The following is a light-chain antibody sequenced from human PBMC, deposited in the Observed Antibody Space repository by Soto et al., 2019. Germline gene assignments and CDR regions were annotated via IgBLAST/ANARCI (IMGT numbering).Light chain of an antibody. CDR3: SSFTSTSTVV. J-gene: IGLJ2*01. CDR1: SSDVGGYNY. CDR2: EVT. V-gene: IGLV2-14*01. Sequence: QSVLTQPASVSGSLGQSITISCTGTSSDVGGYNYFSWYQQHPGKDPKVVIFEVTNRPSGVSSRFSGSKSGNTASLTVSGLQAEYEGDYYFSSFTSTSTVVFGGGTKLTVL.